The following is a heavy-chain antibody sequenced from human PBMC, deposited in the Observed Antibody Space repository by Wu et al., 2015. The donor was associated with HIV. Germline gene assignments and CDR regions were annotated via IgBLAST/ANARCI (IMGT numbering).Heavy chain of an antibody. CDR3: ARDTSGWYPLNGYFDY. V-gene: IGHV1-69*05. D-gene: IGHD6-19*01. CDR1: GGTFNNYA. CDR2: IIPIFGAA. J-gene: IGHJ4*02. Sequence: QVQLVQSGAEVKKPWSSVKVSCEASGGTFNNYAITWVRQAPGRGLEWMGGIIPIFGAANYAQKFQGRVTITTDESTSTAYMELSSLRSEDTAVYYCARDTSGWYPLNGYFDYWGQGTLVTVSS.